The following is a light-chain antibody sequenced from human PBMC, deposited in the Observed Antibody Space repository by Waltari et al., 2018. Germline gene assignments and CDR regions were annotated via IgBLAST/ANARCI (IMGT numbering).Light chain of an antibody. CDR1: SSNIGSNN. V-gene: IGLV1-44*01. Sequence: QSVLTQPPSASGTHGQRVTISCSGSSSNIGSNNVNWYQQLPGTAPNLLIYSNNQRPSGVPDRFSGSKSGTSASLAISGLQSEDEADYYCAAWDDSLNGHYVFGTGTKVTVL. J-gene: IGLJ1*01. CDR3: AAWDDSLNGHYV. CDR2: SNN.